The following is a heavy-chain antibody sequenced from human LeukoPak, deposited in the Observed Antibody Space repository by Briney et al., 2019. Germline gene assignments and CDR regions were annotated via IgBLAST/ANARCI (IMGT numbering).Heavy chain of an antibody. CDR1: GFTFSSYE. D-gene: IGHD3-10*02. CDR2: ISSSGSTI. J-gene: IGHJ6*04. Sequence: PGGSLRLSCGASGFTFSSYEMNWVRQAPGKGLEWVSYISSSGSTIYYADSVKGRFTISRDNAKNSLYLQMNSLRAEDTAVYHCAELGITMIGGVWGKGTTVTISS. V-gene: IGHV3-48*03. CDR3: AELGITMIGGV.